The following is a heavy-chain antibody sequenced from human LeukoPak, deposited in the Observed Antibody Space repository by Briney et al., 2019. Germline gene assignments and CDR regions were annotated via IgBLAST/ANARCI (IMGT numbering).Heavy chain of an antibody. CDR3: AKDLVVTMIVVVIGYFDY. D-gene: IGHD3-22*01. CDR2: ISGSGGST. Sequence: PGGSLRLSCAASGFTFSSYAMSWVRQAPGKGLEWVSAISGSGGSTYYADSVKGRFTISRDNSKNTLYLQMNSLRAEDTAVYYCAKDLVVTMIVVVIGYFDYWGQGTLVTVSS. V-gene: IGHV3-23*01. CDR1: GFTFSSYA. J-gene: IGHJ4*02.